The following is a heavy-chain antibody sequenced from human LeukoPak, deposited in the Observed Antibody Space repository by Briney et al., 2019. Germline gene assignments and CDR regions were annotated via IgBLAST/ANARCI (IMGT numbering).Heavy chain of an antibody. CDR3: ASARYSSGYYYMDY. D-gene: IGHD3-22*01. V-gene: IGHV3-48*01. CDR1: GFTFSSYS. Sequence: GGSLRLSCAASGFTFSSYSMNWVRQAPGKGLEWVSYISGSSSTIYYADSVKGRFTISRDNAKNSLYLQMNSLRAEDTAVYYCASARYSSGYYYMDYWGQGTLVTVSS. J-gene: IGHJ4*02. CDR2: ISGSSSTI.